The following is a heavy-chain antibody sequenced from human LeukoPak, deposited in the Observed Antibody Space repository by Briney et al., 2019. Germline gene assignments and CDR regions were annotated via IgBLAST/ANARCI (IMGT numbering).Heavy chain of an antibody. CDR2: IIPIFGTA. Sequence: SVKVSCKASGGTFSSYAISWVRQAPGQGLEWMGRIIPIFGTANYAQKFQGRVTITTDESTSTAYMEPSSLRSEDTAVYYCATSPPFRGFDYWGQGTLVTVSS. CDR1: GGTFSSYA. V-gene: IGHV1-69*05. J-gene: IGHJ4*02. CDR3: ATSPPFRGFDY.